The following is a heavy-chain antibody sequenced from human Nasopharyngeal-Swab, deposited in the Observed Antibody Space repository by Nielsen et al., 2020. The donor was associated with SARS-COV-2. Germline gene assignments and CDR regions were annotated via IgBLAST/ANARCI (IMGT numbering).Heavy chain of an antibody. V-gene: IGHV3-48*04. Sequence: GESLKISCAASGFTFSSYSMNWVRQAPGKGLEWVSYISSSSSTIYYADSVKGRFTISRDHAKNSLYLQMNSLRAEDTAVYYCARDWDYGGNSDAFDIWGQGTMVTVSS. CDR1: GFTFSSYS. CDR3: ARDWDYGGNSDAFDI. D-gene: IGHD4-23*01. CDR2: ISSSSSTI. J-gene: IGHJ3*02.